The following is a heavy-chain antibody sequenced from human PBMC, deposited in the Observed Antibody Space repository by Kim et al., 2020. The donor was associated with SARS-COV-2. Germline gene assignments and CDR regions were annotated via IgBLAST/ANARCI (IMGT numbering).Heavy chain of an antibody. CDR2: ISYDGSKK. D-gene: IGHD3-10*01. CDR3: AKDLYYYGSGTPRGGMDV. V-gene: IGHV3-30*18. J-gene: IGHJ6*02. Sequence: GGSLRLSCAASGITFSSYGMHGVRQAPGKGLEGVAVISYDGSKKDNADSVKGRFTISRDNSKNTLYLQMNSLRAEDTAVYYCAKDLYYYGSGTPRGGMDVWGQATTVTVSS. CDR1: GITFSSYG.